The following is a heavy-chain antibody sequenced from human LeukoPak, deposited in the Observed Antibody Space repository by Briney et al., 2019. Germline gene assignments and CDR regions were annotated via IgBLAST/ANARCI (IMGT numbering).Heavy chain of an antibody. V-gene: IGHV4-59*12. CDR2: IYYSGST. Sequence: SETLSLTCTVSGGSISSYYWGWIRQPPGKGLEWIGYIYYSGSTNYNPSLKSRVTISVDKSKNQFSLKLSSVTAADTAVYYCARDPRTYSSSWYRNYYGMDVWGQGTTVTVSS. CDR3: ARDPRTYSSSWYRNYYGMDV. CDR1: GGSISSYY. J-gene: IGHJ6*02. D-gene: IGHD6-13*01.